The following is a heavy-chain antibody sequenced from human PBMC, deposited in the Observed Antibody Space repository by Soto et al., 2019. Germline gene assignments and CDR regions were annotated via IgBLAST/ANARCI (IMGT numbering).Heavy chain of an antibody. CDR3: ASLPIAAAGNIGY. Sequence: EVQLVESGGGLVKPGGSLRLSCAASGFTFSSYSMNWVRQAPGKGLEWVSSISSSSSYICYADSVKGRFTISRDNAKNSLQLQMNSLRAEDTAVYYGASLPIAAAGNIGYWGQGTLVTVSS. CDR2: ISSSSSYI. CDR1: GFTFSSYS. D-gene: IGHD6-13*01. V-gene: IGHV3-21*01. J-gene: IGHJ4*02.